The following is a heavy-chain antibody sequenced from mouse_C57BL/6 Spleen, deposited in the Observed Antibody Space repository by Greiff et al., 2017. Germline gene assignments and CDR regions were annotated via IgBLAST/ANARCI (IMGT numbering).Heavy chain of an antibody. CDR3: ARPRVTADFAY. D-gene: IGHD2-2*01. CDR2: IYPSSGNT. V-gene: IGHV1-81*01. J-gene: IGHJ3*01. Sequence: VQLQQSGAELARPGASVKLSCKASGYTFTSYGISWVKQRTGQGLEWIGEIYPSSGNTYYNEKFKGKATLTVDKSSSTAYMQLRSLTSEDSAVYFCARPRVTADFAYWGQGTPVTVSA. CDR1: GYTFTSYG.